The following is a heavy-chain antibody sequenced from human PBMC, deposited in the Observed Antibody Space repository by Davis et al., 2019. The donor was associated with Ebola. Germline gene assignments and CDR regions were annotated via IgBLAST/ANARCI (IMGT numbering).Heavy chain of an antibody. V-gene: IGHV3-23*01. Sequence: GESLKISCTVSGFTFSGYDFSWVRQAPGKGLEWVSLLSASGGGKYYADSVWGRFTISRDNSKNTMYLEMNSLRADDTAIYYCATDSSGYNYERLYYTYYMDVWGRGTTVSVSS. D-gene: IGHD3-22*01. J-gene: IGHJ6*03. CDR1: GFTFSGYD. CDR2: LSASGGGK. CDR3: ATDSSGYNYERLYYTYYMDV.